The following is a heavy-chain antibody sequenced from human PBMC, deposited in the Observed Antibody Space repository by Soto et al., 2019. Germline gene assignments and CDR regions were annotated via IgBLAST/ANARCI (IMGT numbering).Heavy chain of an antibody. V-gene: IGHV3-7*01. CDR3: ARVVVTATWGAFDI. CDR1: GFTFSSYC. J-gene: IGHJ3*02. Sequence: GGSLRLSCAASGFTFSSYCMSWVRQAPGKGLGWVANIKQDGSERYYVDSVKGRFTISRDNAKNSLYLQMNSLRAEDTAVYYCARVVVTATWGAFDIWGQGTMVTVSS. CDR2: IKQDGSER. D-gene: IGHD2-15*01.